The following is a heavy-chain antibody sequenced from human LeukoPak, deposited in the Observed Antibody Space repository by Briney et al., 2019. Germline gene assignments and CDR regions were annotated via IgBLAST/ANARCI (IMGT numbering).Heavy chain of an antibody. CDR3: ARHSPIMITFGGVIGNWFDP. Sequence: SETLSLTCTVSGGSISSSSYYWGWIRQPPGTGLEWIGSIYYSGSTYYNPSLKSRVTISVDTSKNQFSLKLSSVTAADTAVYYCARHSPIMITFGGVIGNWFDPWGQGTLVTVSS. CDR1: GGSISSSSYY. V-gene: IGHV4-39*01. J-gene: IGHJ5*02. CDR2: IYYSGST. D-gene: IGHD3-16*02.